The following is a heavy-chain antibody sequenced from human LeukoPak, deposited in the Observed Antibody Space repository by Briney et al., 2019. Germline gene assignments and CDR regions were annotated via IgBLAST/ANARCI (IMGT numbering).Heavy chain of an antibody. Sequence: DSVTVSCKASGYTFTGSGWYLYWLRQAPGQGLECVGWLHPNNGATGYAQKFQGRVAMTTDTSISTAYMELSRLRPDDTAIYYCARDGPAQMVDFDYWGQGTLVTVSS. J-gene: IGHJ4*02. D-gene: IGHD3-10*01. V-gene: IGHV1-2*02. CDR2: LHPNNGAT. CDR3: ARDGPAQMVDFDY. CDR1: GYTFTGSGWY.